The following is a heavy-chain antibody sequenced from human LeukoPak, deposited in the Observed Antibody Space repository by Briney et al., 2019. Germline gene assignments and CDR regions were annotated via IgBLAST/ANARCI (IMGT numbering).Heavy chain of an antibody. CDR2: ISSSSSYI. CDR3: ARAEGYGAIDY. V-gene: IGHV3-21*01. CDR1: GFTFSDYS. D-gene: IGHD5-12*01. Sequence: GGSLRLSCAASGFTFSDYSMNWVRQAPGKGLEWVSSISSSSSYIYYADSVKGRFTISRDNAKNSLYLQMNSLRAEDTALYYCARAEGYGAIDYWGQGTLVIVSS. J-gene: IGHJ4*02.